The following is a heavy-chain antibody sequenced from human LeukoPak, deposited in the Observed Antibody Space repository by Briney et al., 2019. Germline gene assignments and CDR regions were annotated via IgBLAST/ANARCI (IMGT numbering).Heavy chain of an antibody. J-gene: IGHJ6*02. Sequence: SETLSLTCTVSGGSISDYYWSWIRQAPGKGLEWIGYIYDSGSTNYNPSLKSRVTISVDTSKNQFSLKLSSVTAADTAVYYCARDLGESWDIDYGMDVWGQGTTVTVSS. D-gene: IGHD3-16*01. V-gene: IGHV4-59*01. CDR2: IYDSGST. CDR3: ARDLGESWDIDYGMDV. CDR1: GGSISDYY.